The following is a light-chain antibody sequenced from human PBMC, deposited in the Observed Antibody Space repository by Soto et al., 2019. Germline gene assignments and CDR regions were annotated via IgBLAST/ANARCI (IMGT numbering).Light chain of an antibody. CDR1: QSISNY. CDR3: KQSYPTSLP. V-gene: IGKV1-39*01. J-gene: IGKJ4*01. Sequence: DIQMTQSPSSLSASVGDRVTITCRASQSISNYLNWYQQKPGKAPKLLIYAASSLQSGVPSRFSGSASGTDFTLTITSLQPEDFEIYYCKQSYPTSLPFGGGTRWRSN. CDR2: AAS.